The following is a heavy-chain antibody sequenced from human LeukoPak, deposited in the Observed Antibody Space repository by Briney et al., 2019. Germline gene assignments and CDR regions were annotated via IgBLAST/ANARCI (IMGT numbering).Heavy chain of an antibody. D-gene: IGHD3-22*01. CDR1: GFTFSTYG. V-gene: IGHV3-33*01. Sequence: GGSLRLSCAASGFTFSTYGIHWVRQAPGKGLEWVAIIWSDGSNKYYADSVKGRFTISRDNAKNSLYLQMNSLRAEDTAVYYCARVGNYYDSSGYYYPFDYWGQGTLVTVSS. CDR2: IWSDGSNK. CDR3: ARVGNYYDSSGYYYPFDY. J-gene: IGHJ4*02.